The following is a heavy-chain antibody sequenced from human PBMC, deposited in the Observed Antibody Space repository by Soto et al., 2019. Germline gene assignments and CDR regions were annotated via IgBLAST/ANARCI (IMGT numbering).Heavy chain of an antibody. D-gene: IGHD4-17*01. CDR3: GRSYGEPDWFDP. CDR1: GYTFTTYY. J-gene: IGHJ5*02. V-gene: IGHV1-46*03. Sequence: QVQLVQSGAEVKKPGASVKVSCKASGYTFTTYYMHWVRQAPGQGLEWMGIINPSGGSTRNAQKFQGRVTMTRDTYTSTVYMELSSLRSEDTAVYYCGRSYGEPDWFDPWGQGTLVTVSS. CDR2: INPSGGST.